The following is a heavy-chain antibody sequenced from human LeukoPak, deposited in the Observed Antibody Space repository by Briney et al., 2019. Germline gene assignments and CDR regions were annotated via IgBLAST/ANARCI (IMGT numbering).Heavy chain of an antibody. Sequence: SETLSLTCTVSGGSISSSSYYWGWIRQPPGTGLEWIGSIYYSGSTYYNPSLKSRVTISVDTSKNQFSLKLSSVTAADTAVYYCARGAYDFWSGYYGEGVYYFDYWGQGTLVTVSS. CDR3: ARGAYDFWSGYYGEGVYYFDY. D-gene: IGHD3-3*01. CDR1: GGSISSSSYY. V-gene: IGHV4-39*01. J-gene: IGHJ4*02. CDR2: IYYSGST.